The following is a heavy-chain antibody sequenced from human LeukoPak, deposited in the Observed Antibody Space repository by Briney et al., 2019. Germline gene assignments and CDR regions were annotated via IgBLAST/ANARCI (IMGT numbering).Heavy chain of an antibody. CDR2: ISDSASST. J-gene: IGHJ4*02. CDR3: AKGSWGSGYHPDFDY. D-gene: IGHD5-12*01. Sequence: GGSLRLSCAASGFTFSSFGMCWVRQAPGKGLEWVSGISDSASSTHYADSVKGRFTISRDNSKNTLYLQMDSLRAEDTAVYYCAKGSWGSGYHPDFDYWGQGTLVTVSS. CDR1: GFTFSSFG. V-gene: IGHV3-23*01.